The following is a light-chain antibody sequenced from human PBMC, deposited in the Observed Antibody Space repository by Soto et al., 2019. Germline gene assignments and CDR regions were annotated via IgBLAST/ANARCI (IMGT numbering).Light chain of an antibody. V-gene: IGKV1-27*01. Sequence: DVPMTQSPSSLSVSVGDRVTITCRASQVISNYLAWYQQKPGKPPPLLIYAVSTLQSGVPSPFSGSASATEFTRISSSLQPEDGATFYCQKDKSSPLTFGQGTRLQ. J-gene: IGKJ5*01. CDR3: QKDKSSPLT. CDR2: AVS. CDR1: QVISNY.